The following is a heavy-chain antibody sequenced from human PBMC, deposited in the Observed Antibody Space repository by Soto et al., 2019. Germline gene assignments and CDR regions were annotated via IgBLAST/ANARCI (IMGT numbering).Heavy chain of an antibody. V-gene: IGHV3-15*01. Sequence: EVQLVESGGDLVKPGGCLRLSCAASGISFSNAWMSWVRQAPGKGLERVGRIKNKADGGTTDYAAPVRGRFTISRDDSKNTLFLQMNSLETEDTAVYYCTTDPGDYEDFWGQGTLVTVSS. CDR3: TTDPGDYEDF. CDR2: IKNKADGGTT. CDR1: GISFSNAW. D-gene: IGHD4-17*01. J-gene: IGHJ4*02.